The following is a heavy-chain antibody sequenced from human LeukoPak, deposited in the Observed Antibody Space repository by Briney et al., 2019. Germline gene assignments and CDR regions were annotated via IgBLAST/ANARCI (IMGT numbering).Heavy chain of an antibody. CDR2: IRNTIYGGTI. D-gene: IGHD5-24*01. J-gene: IGHJ6*02. V-gene: IGHV3-49*03. CDR3: SRSTWRYTMDV. CDR1: GFKFADYD. Sequence: GGSLRLSCSVSGFKFADYDMSWLRQAPGKGLEWVGFIRNTIYGGTIKYAAAVEGRFTISRDDSKSIAYLQMNGLQSEDTAVYFCSRSTWRYTMDVWGQGTTVTVSS.